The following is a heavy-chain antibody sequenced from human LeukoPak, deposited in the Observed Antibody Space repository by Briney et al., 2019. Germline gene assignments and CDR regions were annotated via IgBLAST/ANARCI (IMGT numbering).Heavy chain of an antibody. CDR1: GFTISNTW. D-gene: IGHD5-12*01. CDR2: IKKDGSEK. Sequence: PGGSHRVPCAPSGFTISNTWISWAHHAPGKALEWVANIKKDGSEKKYVDSVKGRFTISRDNAKNSLYLQMNSLRAEDTPVYYCARDPGRGFDYWGQGTLVTVSS. V-gene: IGHV3-7*03. J-gene: IGHJ4*02. CDR3: ARDPGRGFDY.